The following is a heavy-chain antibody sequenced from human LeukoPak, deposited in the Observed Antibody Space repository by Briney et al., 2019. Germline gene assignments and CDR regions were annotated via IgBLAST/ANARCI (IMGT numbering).Heavy chain of an antibody. J-gene: IGHJ4*02. CDR3: ARAYAYSSSLDY. CDR1: GGSISSYY. D-gene: IGHD6-13*01. V-gene: IGHV4-59*08. Sequence: SETLSLTCTVSGGSISSYYWSWVRQPPGKGLEWIGYIYYSGSTNYNPSLKSRVTISVDTSKNQFSLKLSSVTAADTAVYYCARAYAYSSSLDYWGQGTLVTVSS. CDR2: IYYSGST.